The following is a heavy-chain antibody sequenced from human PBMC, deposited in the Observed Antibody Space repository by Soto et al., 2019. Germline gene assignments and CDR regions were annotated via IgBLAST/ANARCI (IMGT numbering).Heavy chain of an antibody. V-gene: IGHV1-69*13. D-gene: IGHD3-22*01. CDR2: IIPIFGTA. CDR1: GGTFSSYA. CDR3: ARDQRGGYYSNDAFDI. J-gene: IGHJ3*02. Sequence: SVKVSCKASGGTFSSYAISWVRQAPGQGLEWMGGIIPIFGTANYAQKFQGRVTITADESTSTAYMELSSLRSEDTAVYYCARDQRGGYYSNDAFDIWGQGTMVTVSS.